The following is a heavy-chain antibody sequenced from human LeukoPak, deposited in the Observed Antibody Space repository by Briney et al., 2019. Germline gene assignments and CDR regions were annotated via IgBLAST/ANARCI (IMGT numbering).Heavy chain of an antibody. CDR3: ARGVPAALYYFDY. CDR1: GGSFSGYY. V-gene: IGHV4-34*01. J-gene: IGHJ4*02. CDR2: INHSGST. D-gene: IGHD2-2*01. Sequence: SETLSLTCAVYGGSFSGYYWSWIRQPPGKGLEWIGEINHSGSTNYNPSHKSRVTISVDTSKNQFSLKLSSVTAADTAVYYCARGVPAALYYFDYWGQGTLVTVSS.